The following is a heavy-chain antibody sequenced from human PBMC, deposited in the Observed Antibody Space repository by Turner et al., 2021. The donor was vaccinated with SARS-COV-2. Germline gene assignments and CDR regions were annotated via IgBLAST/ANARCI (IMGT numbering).Heavy chain of an antibody. CDR2: ISSGSTDI. Sequence: EVRLVESGGGLAQPGGSLRLSCAASGFTFSSNAINWVRQAPGKGLEWLSYISSGSTDIYYADSVRGRFTVSRDNARNSLYLQMNNLRAEDTAVYYCARDKRYSIDYWAREPWSPSPQ. CDR1: GFTFSSNA. CDR3: ARDKRYSIDY. D-gene: IGHD1-1*01. J-gene: IGHJ4*02. V-gene: IGHV3-48*01.